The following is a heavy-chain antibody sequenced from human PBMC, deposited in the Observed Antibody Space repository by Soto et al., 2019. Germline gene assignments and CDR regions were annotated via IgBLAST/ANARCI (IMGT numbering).Heavy chain of an antibody. CDR1: GYSISSSNW. D-gene: IGHD1-26*01. CDR2: IFYSVTT. Sequence: SETLSLTCAVSGYSISSSNWWGWIRQPPGKGLEWFGYIFYSVTTYYNPFLKSRVTMLVDTSKNLFSLKLTSATAVDTAVYYCARREIQGPIDYWGQGALVTVSS. V-gene: IGHV4-28*01. CDR3: ARREIQGPIDY. J-gene: IGHJ4*02.